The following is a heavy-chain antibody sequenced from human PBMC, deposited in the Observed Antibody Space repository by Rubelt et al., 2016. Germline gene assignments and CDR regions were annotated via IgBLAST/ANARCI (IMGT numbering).Heavy chain of an antibody. CDR1: GFTFSSYW. V-gene: IGHV3-33*03. D-gene: IGHD2-21*01. Sequence: VQLVESGGGLVQPGGSLRLSCAASGFTFSSYWMSWVRQAPGKGLEWVAVIWYDGSNKYYADSVKGRVAISRDNARNSLNLQMNSLGVEDTAVYYCTQNTGDNWGQGTLVTVSS. CDR3: TQNTGDN. J-gene: IGHJ4*02. CDR2: IWYDGSNK.